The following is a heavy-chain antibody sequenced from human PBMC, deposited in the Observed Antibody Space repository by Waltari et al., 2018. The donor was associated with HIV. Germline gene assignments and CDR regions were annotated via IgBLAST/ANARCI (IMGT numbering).Heavy chain of an antibody. D-gene: IGHD3-10*01. V-gene: IGHV3-30*01. CDR3: ARDRGSFASFFYGLDV. CDR1: GFTFSSYA. CDR2: ISYDGSNK. Sequence: QAQLVASGGGVVQPGRSLSLSCSASGFTFSSYAIHWVRQAPGKGLEWVAVISYDGSNKFYADSVKGRFTISRDISENTLFLQMDSLRAEDTAVYYCARDRGSFASFFYGLDVWGQGTTVTVSS. J-gene: IGHJ6*02.